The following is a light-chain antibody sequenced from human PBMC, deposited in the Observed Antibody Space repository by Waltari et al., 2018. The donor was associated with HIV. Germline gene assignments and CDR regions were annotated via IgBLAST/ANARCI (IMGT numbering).Light chain of an antibody. V-gene: IGLV2-23*02. CDR2: EVS. CDR1: SSDVGSYYL. Sequence: QSALTQPASVSGSPGQSITISCPGTSSDVGSYYLVPWYQQHPGKAPKLMIYEVSKRPSGVSNRFSGSKSGNTASLTISGLQAEDEADYYCCSHAGSSTFVVFGGGTKLTVL. J-gene: IGLJ2*01. CDR3: CSHAGSSTFVV.